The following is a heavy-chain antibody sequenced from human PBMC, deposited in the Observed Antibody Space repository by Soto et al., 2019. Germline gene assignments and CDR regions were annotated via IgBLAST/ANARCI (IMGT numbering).Heavy chain of an antibody. V-gene: IGHV5-51*01. J-gene: IGHJ4*02. CDR2: INPADSDT. Sequence: GESLKISCKGSGYTFTTFWIAWVRQMPGGGLEWMGIINPADSDTRYSPSFQGQVTISADKSTTTAYLQCSSLKASDTAIYYCARHLGGSSGWPYFDYWGQGTAVTVSS. D-gene: IGHD6-19*01. CDR1: GYTFTTFW. CDR3: ARHLGGSSGWPYFDY.